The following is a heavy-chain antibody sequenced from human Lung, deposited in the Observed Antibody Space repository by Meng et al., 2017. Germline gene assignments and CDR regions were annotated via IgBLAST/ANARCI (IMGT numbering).Heavy chain of an antibody. CDR2: LGAHDGDT. Sequence: QVHPVQAGPEVKKPGASVKVSCKASDYPFTGYGVSWVRQAPGQGLEWMAWLGAHDGDTSFGPKFQGRVTVTADRPTATAYMELRRMRFDDTDVYYCERGTPGRSYANYWGPGTLVTVSS. J-gene: IGHJ4*02. D-gene: IGHD1-26*01. CDR3: ERGTPGRSYANY. CDR1: DYPFTGYG. V-gene: IGHV1-18*01.